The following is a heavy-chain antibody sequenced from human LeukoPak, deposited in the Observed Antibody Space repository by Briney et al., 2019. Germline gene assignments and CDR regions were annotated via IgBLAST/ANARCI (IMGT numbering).Heavy chain of an antibody. J-gene: IGHJ4*02. CDR1: GFTFSSYA. D-gene: IGHD5-24*01. CDR2: ISGSGTST. CDR3: VGGYNYRFDY. Sequence: GGSLRLSCAASGFTFSSYALSWVRQAPGKGLEWVSAISGSGTSTYYADSVKGRFTISRDNSKNTLYLQINSLRAEDTADYYCVGGYNYRFDYWGQGILVTVSS. V-gene: IGHV3-23*01.